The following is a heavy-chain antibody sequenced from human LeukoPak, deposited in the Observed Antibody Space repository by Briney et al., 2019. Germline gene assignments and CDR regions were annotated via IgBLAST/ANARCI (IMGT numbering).Heavy chain of an antibody. Sequence: SVKVSCKASGGTFSSYAISWVRQAPGQGLEWVGRIIPIFGTANYAQKFQGRVTITTDESTSTAYMELSSLRSEDTAVYYCARAYYYGSGSSVPFDYWGQGTLVTVSS. CDR1: GGTFSSYA. CDR2: IIPIFGTA. CDR3: ARAYYYGSGSSVPFDY. J-gene: IGHJ4*02. D-gene: IGHD3-10*01. V-gene: IGHV1-69*05.